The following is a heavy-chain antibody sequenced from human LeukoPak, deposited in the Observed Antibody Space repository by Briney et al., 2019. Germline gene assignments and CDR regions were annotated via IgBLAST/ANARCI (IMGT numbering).Heavy chain of an antibody. D-gene: IGHD6-19*01. CDR3: ARSTAVADNADY. J-gene: IGHJ4*02. Sequence: ASVKVSSEASGDTFTGYYMYSVRQAPGEGVEWMGCINPNSGGTNYAQKFQGGVTMTRDTSISTAYMELSRLRSDDTAVYYCARSTAVADNADYWGQGTLVTVSS. CDR2: INPNSGGT. V-gene: IGHV1-2*02. CDR1: GDTFTGYY.